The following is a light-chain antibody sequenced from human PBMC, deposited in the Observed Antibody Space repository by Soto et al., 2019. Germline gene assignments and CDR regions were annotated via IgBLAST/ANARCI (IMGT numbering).Light chain of an antibody. Sequence: EIVLTQSPGTLSLSPGERATLSCRASQSVSSSYLAWYQQKPGQAPRLLIYGASSRATGIPDRFSGSGSGRDFTLTISRLEPEDFAVYYWQQYGSSPVFTFGAETKVDIK. CDR1: QSVSSSY. CDR3: QQYGSSPVFT. CDR2: GAS. V-gene: IGKV3-20*01. J-gene: IGKJ3*01.